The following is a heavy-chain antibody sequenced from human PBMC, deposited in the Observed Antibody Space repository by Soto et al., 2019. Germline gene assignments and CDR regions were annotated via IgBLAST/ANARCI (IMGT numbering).Heavy chain of an antibody. CDR2: ISYDGSNK. CDR1: GFTFSSYA. J-gene: IGHJ4*02. CDR3: ARVNVVAAAGID. V-gene: IGHV3-30-3*01. Sequence: LRLSCAASGFTFSSYAMHWVRQAPGKGLEWVAVISYDGSNKYYADSVKGRFTISRDNSKNTLYLQMNSLRAEDTAVYYCARVNVVAAAGIDWGQGTLVTVSS. D-gene: IGHD6-13*01.